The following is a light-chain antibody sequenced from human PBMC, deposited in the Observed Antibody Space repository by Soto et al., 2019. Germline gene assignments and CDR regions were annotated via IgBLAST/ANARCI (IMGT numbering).Light chain of an antibody. CDR3: HHYSRSPPYT. J-gene: IGKJ2*01. V-gene: IGKV3-20*01. Sequence: EIVLTQSPDTLSLSPGERATVSCRASQSVSNNDLAWYQQRPGQAPRLVLYGASTRPTGIPDRFSGSGSGTEFTLTISRLEPEDFAVYYCHHYSRSPPYTFGQGTKLKIK. CDR1: QSVSNND. CDR2: GAS.